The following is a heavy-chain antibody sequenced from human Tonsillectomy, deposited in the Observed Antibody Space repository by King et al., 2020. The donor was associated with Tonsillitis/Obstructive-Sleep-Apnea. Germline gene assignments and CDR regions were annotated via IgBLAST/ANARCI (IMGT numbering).Heavy chain of an antibody. J-gene: IGHJ4*02. D-gene: IGHD1-26*01. CDR1: GFAFSIYG. CDR2: ISYDGSNK. V-gene: IGHV3-30*18. CDR3: AKDFLYSGSYFFDY. Sequence: QVQLVESGGGVVQPGRSLRLSCAASGFAFSIYGMHWVRQAPGKGLEWVAVISYDGSNKYYADSVKGRFTISRDNSKNTLHLQMNSLRAEDTAVYYCAKDFLYSGSYFFDYWGLGTLVTVS.